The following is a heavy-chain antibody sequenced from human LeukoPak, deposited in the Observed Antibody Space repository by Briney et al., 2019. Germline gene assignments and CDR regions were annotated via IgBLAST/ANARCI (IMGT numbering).Heavy chain of an antibody. Sequence: PGGALRLSCPASRLTFRSYIMHWLGQAPGRGVAGVSSIYRCSSYIYYADSAKGGFTISRDNAKNSLYLQMNSLRAEDTAVYYCARSKDSIGSPFDPWGQGTLVTVSS. J-gene: IGHJ5*02. CDR1: RLTFRSYI. D-gene: IGHD3-22*01. V-gene: IGHV3-21*01. CDR3: ARSKDSIGSPFDP. CDR2: IYRCSSYI.